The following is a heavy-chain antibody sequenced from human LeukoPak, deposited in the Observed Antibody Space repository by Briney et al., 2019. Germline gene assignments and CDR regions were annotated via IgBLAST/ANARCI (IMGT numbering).Heavy chain of an antibody. CDR3: ARGQRLFYYGSGSYFRY. Sequence: SETLSLTCIISDDSISSSTYYWGWIRQPPGKGLEWIGTLYYSGKTYYNPSLKSRVTISVDTSKNQFSLKLSSVTAADTAVYYCARGQRLFYYGSGSYFRYWGQGTLVTVSS. CDR1: DDSISSSTYY. D-gene: IGHD3-10*01. J-gene: IGHJ4*02. V-gene: IGHV4-39*07. CDR2: LYYSGKT.